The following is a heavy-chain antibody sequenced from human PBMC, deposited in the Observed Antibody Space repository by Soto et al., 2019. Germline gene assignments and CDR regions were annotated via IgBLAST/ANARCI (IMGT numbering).Heavy chain of an antibody. J-gene: IGHJ5*02. CDR3: AXXXXXXXXXXXNWFDP. Sequence: QVQLVQSGVEVKKPGASVRVSCKASGYTFISYGISWLRQAPGQGPEWMGWISTYNGNTNYAQKVQGRVTMTTDTSTSTAYMELRSLRSDDTAVYYCAXXXXXXXXXXXNWFDPWGQGTLVTVSS. CDR2: ISTYNGNT. V-gene: IGHV1-18*01. CDR1: GYTFISYG.